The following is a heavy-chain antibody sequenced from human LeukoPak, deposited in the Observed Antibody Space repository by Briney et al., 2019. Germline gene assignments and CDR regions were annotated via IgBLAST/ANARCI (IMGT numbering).Heavy chain of an antibody. J-gene: IGHJ6*03. D-gene: IGHD6-13*01. V-gene: IGHV3-64*01. CDR2: ISSNGGST. CDR1: GFTFSSYG. CDR3: ARRSRGDSSSWFTGPYYYYMDV. Sequence: GGSLRLSCAASGFTFSSYGMSWVRQAPGKGLEYVSAISSNGGSTYYANSVKGRFTISRDNSKNTLYLQMGSLRAEDMAVYYCARRSRGDSSSWFTGPYYYYMDVWGKGTTVTISS.